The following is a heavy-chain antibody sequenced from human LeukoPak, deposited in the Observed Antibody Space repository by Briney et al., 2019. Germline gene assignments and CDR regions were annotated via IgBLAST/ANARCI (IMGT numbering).Heavy chain of an antibody. V-gene: IGHV3-13*01. CDR1: GFTFSSYD. CDR3: ARVQGLDFRWYFDL. CDR2: IGTAGDT. J-gene: IGHJ2*01. Sequence: PGGSLRLSCAASGFTFSSYDMHWVRQATGKGLEWGSAIGTAGDTYYPGSVKGRFTISRENAKNSLYLQMNSLRAGDTAVYYCARVQGLDFRWYFDLWGRGTLVTVSS.